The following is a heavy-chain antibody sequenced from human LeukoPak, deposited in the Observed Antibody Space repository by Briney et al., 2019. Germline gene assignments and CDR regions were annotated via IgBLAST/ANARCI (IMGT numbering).Heavy chain of an antibody. CDR3: TTARIVVVPAAHYYYRMDV. V-gene: IGHV3-15*01. D-gene: IGHD2-2*01. CDR2: IKSKTDGGTT. Sequence: GGSLRLSCAASGFTFSNAWMSWVRQAPGKGLEWVGRIKSKTDGGTTDYAAPVKGRFTISRDDSKNTLYLQMNSLKTEDTAVYHRTTARIVVVPAAHYYYRMDVWGPGTTVTVSS. CDR1: GFTFSNAW. J-gene: IGHJ6*02.